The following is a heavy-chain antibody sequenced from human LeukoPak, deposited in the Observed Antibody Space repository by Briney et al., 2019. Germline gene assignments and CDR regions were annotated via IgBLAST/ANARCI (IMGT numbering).Heavy chain of an antibody. V-gene: IGHV3-30*18. J-gene: IGHJ4*02. CDR2: ISYDGSNK. CDR3: AKDSGGYGDSLHFDY. Sequence: ARSLTLSCAPSGFTFSSYGMHWVRQAPGKGLDWVAVISYDGSNKYYADSVQGRFTISRDNSKNTLYLQINSLTAQDTAVSYCAKDSGGYGDSLHFDYWGQGTLVTVSS. CDR1: GFTFSSYG. D-gene: IGHD4-17*01.